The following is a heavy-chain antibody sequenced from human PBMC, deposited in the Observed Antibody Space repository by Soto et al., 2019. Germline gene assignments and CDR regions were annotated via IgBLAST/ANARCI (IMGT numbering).Heavy chain of an antibody. D-gene: IGHD3-3*01. V-gene: IGHV1-8*01. Sequence: ASVKVSCKASGYTFTSYDINWVRQATGQGLEWMGWMNPNSGNTGYAQKFQGRVTMTRNTSISTAYMELSSLRSEDTAVYYCARVNEIDFWSGYYEVGFDYWGQGTLVTVSS. CDR3: ARVNEIDFWSGYYEVGFDY. J-gene: IGHJ4*02. CDR1: GYTFTSYD. CDR2: MNPNSGNT.